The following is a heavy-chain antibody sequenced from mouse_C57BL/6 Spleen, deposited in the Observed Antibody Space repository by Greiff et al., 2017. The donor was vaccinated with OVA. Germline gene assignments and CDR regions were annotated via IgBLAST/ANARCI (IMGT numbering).Heavy chain of an antibody. J-gene: IGHJ3*01. D-gene: IGHD2-13*01. V-gene: IGHV1-15*01. CDR1: GYTFTDYE. CDR3: TRGGLLFAY. Sequence: VQLQQSGAELVRPGASVTLSCKASGYTFTDYEMHWVKQTPVHGLEWIGAIDPETGGTAYNQKSKGKAILTADKSSSTAYMELRSLTSENSAVYYCTRGGLLFAYWGQGTLVTVSA. CDR2: IDPETGGT.